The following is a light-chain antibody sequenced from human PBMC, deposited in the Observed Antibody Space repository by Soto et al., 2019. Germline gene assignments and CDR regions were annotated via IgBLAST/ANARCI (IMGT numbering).Light chain of an antibody. CDR2: DAS. J-gene: IGKJ5*01. V-gene: IGKV3-11*01. CDR3: HQRNNYLT. CDR1: QSVGHF. Sequence: EIVLTQSPATLSLSPGERATLSCRASQSVGHFLAWYQQKPGQAPRLLIFDASNRATGIPARFSGSGSGTDFTLTISSLEPEDFAVYYCHQRNNYLTFGPGTRLEIK.